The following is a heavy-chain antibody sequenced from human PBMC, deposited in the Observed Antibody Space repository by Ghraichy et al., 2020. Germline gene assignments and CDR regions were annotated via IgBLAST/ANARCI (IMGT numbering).Heavy chain of an antibody. Sequence: LSLTCAASGFTFSSYGMHWVRQAPGKGLEWVSYVRYDGSNQYYADSVKGRFTIFRDNSKNTLYLQMSSLRAEDTAVYYCAKDSTTFSLDYWGQGTLVSVSS. CDR3: AKDSTTFSLDY. V-gene: IGHV3-30*02. J-gene: IGHJ4*02. D-gene: IGHD3-16*01. CDR2: VRYDGSNQ. CDR1: GFTFSSYG.